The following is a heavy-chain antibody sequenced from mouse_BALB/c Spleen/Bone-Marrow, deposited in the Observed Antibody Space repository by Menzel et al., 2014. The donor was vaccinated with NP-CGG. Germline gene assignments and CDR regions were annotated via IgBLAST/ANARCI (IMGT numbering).Heavy chain of an antibody. D-gene: IGHD2-3*01. CDR2: INPSNGGT. J-gene: IGHJ4*01. Sequence: VKLQEAGAELVKPGASVKLSCKASGYTFTSYYMYWVKQRPGQGLEWIGEINPSNGGTNFNEKFKSKATLTVDKSSSTAYMQLSSLTSEDPAVYYCTRGGWLAMDYWGQGTSVTVSS. V-gene: IGHV1S81*02. CDR1: GYTFTSYY. CDR3: TRGGWLAMDY.